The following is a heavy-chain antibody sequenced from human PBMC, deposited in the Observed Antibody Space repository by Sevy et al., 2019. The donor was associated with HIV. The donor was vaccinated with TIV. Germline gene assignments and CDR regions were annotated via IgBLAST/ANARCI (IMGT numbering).Heavy chain of an antibody. CDR1: GGTFSSYA. V-gene: IGHV1-69*13. CDR2: IIPIFGTA. J-gene: IGHJ6*02. D-gene: IGHD4-4*01. CDR3: ARGGTVTTLYYYGMDV. Sequence: ASVKVSCKASGGTFSSYAISWVRQAPGQGHEWMGGIIPIFGTANYAQKFQGRVTITADESTSTAYMELSSLRSEDTAVYYCARGGTVTTLYYYGMDVWGQGTTVTVSS.